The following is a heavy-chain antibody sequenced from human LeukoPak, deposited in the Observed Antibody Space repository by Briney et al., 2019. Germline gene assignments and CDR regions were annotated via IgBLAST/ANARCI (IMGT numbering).Heavy chain of an antibody. V-gene: IGHV1-2*02. CDR3: ARGPHLWNSTPRTLWDY. J-gene: IGHJ4*02. CDR1: GYTFTVYY. CDR2: INPNSGGT. D-gene: IGHD2/OR15-2a*01. Sequence: AAVKVSFKASGYTFTVYYMHWVRQAPGQGREWMGWINPNSGGTNYAQKFQGRVTITRDTAISTDYMELRRQRSDDTAVYYCARGPHLWNSTPRTLWDYWGQGTLVTVSS.